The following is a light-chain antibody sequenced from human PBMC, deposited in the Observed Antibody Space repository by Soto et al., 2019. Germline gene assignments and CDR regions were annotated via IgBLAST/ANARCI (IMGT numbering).Light chain of an antibody. Sequence: SYELTQPPSVSVAPEKTATITCGGANIGINAVHGYQQKPGQAPLLVVYYDSGRPSGIPERFSGSTSGNTATLTISRVEAGDEADYYCQLWNSSSDQGVFGGGTKVTVL. CDR1: NIGINA. CDR2: YDS. V-gene: IGLV3-21*04. CDR3: QLWNSSSDQGV. J-gene: IGLJ3*02.